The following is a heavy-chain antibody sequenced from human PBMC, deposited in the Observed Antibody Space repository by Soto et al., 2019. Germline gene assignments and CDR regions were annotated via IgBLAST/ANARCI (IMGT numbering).Heavy chain of an antibody. J-gene: IGHJ6*04. Sequence: PGGSLRLSCAASGFTFSSYAMHWVRQAPGKGLEWVAVISYDGSNKYYADSVKGRFTISRDNSKKTLYLQMNSLRAEDTAVYYCARGASLGGCSSTSCYRGYYYYYYGMDVWGKGPTVTVSS. CDR3: ARGASLGGCSSTSCYRGYYYYYYGMDV. V-gene: IGHV3-30-3*01. CDR2: ISYDGSNK. CDR1: GFTFSSYA. D-gene: IGHD2-2*01.